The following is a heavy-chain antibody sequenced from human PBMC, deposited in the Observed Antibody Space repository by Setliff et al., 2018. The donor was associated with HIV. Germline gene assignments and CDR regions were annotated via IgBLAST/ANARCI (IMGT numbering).Heavy chain of an antibody. CDR1: GGSISSHY. D-gene: IGHD4-17*01. Sequence: SETLSLTCTVSGGSISSHYWSWIRQPPGKGLEWIGYIYYSGSTNYNPSLKSRVTISVDTSKNQFSLKLSSVTAADTAVYYCARGGMDGDYIDSWGQGTLVTVSS. CDR2: IYYSGST. J-gene: IGHJ4*02. V-gene: IGHV4-59*11. CDR3: ARGGMDGDYIDS.